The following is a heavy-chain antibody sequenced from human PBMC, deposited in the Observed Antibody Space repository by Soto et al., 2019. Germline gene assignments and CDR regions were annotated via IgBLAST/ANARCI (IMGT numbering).Heavy chain of an antibody. V-gene: IGHV3-33*01. CDR1: GFTFSSYG. J-gene: IGHJ4*02. CDR3: ARDGDVNTVFGKDY. CDR2: IWHDGGNK. D-gene: IGHD3-3*01. Sequence: PGGSLRLSCAASGFTFSSYGMHWVRQAPGKGLEWVAFIWHDGGNKFYAESVKGRFTISRDNSKNTLYLQMTSLSAEDTAMYYCARDGDVNTVFGKDYWGQGTLVTVSS.